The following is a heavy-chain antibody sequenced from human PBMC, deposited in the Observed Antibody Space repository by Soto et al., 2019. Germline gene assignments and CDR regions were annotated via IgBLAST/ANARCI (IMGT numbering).Heavy chain of an antibody. CDR2: IYYSGST. CDR1: GGSISSYY. D-gene: IGHD3-22*01. J-gene: IGHJ4*02. V-gene: IGHV4-59*01. CDR3: ARSDSSGYPRFDY. Sequence: ETLSLTCTVSGGSISSYYWSWIRQPPGKGLEWIGYIYYSGSTNYNPSLKSRVTISVDTSKNQFSLKLSSVTAADTAVYYCARSDSSGYPRFDYWGQGTLVTVSS.